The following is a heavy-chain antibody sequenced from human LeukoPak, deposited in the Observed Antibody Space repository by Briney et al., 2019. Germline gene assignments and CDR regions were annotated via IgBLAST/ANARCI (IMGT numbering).Heavy chain of an antibody. CDR2: ISYDGSNK. CDR1: GFTFSSYG. D-gene: IGHD2-15*01. J-gene: IGHJ6*02. V-gene: IGHV3-30*18. CDR3: AKDTGYCSGGSCRNVLYGMDV. Sequence: QPGRSLRLSCAASGFTFSSYGMHWVRQAPGKGLEWVAVISYDGSNKYYADSVKGRFTISRDNSKNTLYLQMNSLRAEDTAVYYCAKDTGYCSGGSCRNVLYGMDVWGQGTTVTVSS.